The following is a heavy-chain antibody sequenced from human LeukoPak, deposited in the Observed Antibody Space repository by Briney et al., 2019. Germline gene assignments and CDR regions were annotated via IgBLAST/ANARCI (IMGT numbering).Heavy chain of an antibody. CDR3: ARGILYYYDSGSYYPLDY. V-gene: IGHV1-8*01. CDR1: GYTFTSYD. D-gene: IGHD3-10*01. Sequence: ASVKVSCKASGYTFTSYDINWVRQATGQGLEWMGWMNPNSGNTGYTQKFQGRVTMTRNTSISTAYMELSSLRSEDTAVYYCARGILYYYDSGSYYPLDYWGQGTLVTVSS. J-gene: IGHJ4*02. CDR2: MNPNSGNT.